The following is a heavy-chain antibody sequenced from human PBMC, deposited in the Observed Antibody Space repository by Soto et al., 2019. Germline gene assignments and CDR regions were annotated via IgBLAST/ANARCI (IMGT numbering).Heavy chain of an antibody. CDR1: GFTFDDYA. CDR3: AKVRRLVTTLDDAFDI. D-gene: IGHD4-4*01. CDR2: ISWNSGSI. Sequence: PGGSLRLSCAASGFTFDDYAMHWVRQAPGKGLEWVSGISWNSGSIGYADSVKGRFTISRDNAKNSLYLQMNSLRAEDTALYYCAKVRRLVTTLDDAFDIWGQGTMVTVS. J-gene: IGHJ3*02. V-gene: IGHV3-9*01.